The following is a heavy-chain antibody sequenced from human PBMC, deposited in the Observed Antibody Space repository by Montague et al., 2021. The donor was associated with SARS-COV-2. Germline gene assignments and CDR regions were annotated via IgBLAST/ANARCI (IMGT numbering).Heavy chain of an antibody. CDR3: ARGAKRTFDY. J-gene: IGHJ4*02. Sequence: SETLSLTCTVSGDSMTYFYWSWIRQTPEKGLEWIGYIFYRGTTKYNPSLESRATITVDTSKDQFYLKLNSVTAADTAVYYCARGAKRTFDYWGQGTRVTVSS. CDR1: GDSMTYFY. CDR2: IFYRGTT. D-gene: IGHD1-1*01. V-gene: IGHV4-59*01.